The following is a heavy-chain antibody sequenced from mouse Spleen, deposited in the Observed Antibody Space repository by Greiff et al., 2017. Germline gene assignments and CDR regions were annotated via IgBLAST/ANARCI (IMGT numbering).Heavy chain of an antibody. CDR1: GYTFTDYN. CDR2: ITPNNGGT. V-gene: IGHV1-18*01. D-gene: IGHD2-3*01. CDR3: AREDDGYYDY. J-gene: IGHJ2*01. Sequence: VQLKESGPELVKPGASVKIPCKASGYTFTDYNMDWVKQSHGKSLEWIGDITPNNGGTIYNQKFKGKATLTVDKSSSTAYMELRSLTSEDTAVYYCAREDDGYYDYWGQGTTLTVSS.